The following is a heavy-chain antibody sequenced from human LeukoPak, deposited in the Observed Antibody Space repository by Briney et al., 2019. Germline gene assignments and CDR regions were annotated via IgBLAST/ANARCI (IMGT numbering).Heavy chain of an antibody. CDR2: IKSDGKT. J-gene: IGHJ1*01. CDR1: AFSFSSYW. CDR3: ARAPSEIGGYYPEYFRH. Sequence: PGGSLRLSCAASAFSFSSYWMHWVRQAPGKGLVWVSRIKSDGKTNYADSVKGRFTISRDNAKNTVSLQMNSLRAEDTGVYYCARAPSEIGGYYPEYFRHWGQGTLVTVSS. V-gene: IGHV3-74*01. D-gene: IGHD3-22*01.